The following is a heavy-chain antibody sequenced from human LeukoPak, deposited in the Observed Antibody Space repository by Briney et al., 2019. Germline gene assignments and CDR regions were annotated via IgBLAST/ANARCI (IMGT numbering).Heavy chain of an antibody. J-gene: IGHJ6*02. CDR2: IKQDGSEK. V-gene: IGHV3-7*01. CDR1: GFTFSSYW. D-gene: IGHD3-22*01. CDR3: ARDSPSSGNGVYYYGMDV. Sequence: PGGSLRLSCAASGFTFSSYWMSWVRQAPGKGLEWVANIKQDGSEKYYVDSVKGRFTISRDNAKNSLYLQMNSLRAEDTAVYYCARDSPSSGNGVYYYGMDVWGQGTTVTVSS.